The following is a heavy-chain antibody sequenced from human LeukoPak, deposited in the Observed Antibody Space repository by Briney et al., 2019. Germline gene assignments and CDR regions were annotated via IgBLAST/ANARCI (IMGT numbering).Heavy chain of an antibody. CDR2: IYYSGST. CDR1: GGSISSYY. D-gene: IGHD1-26*01. J-gene: IGHJ5*02. CDR3: ARALLSNWFDP. Sequence: SETLSLTCTVSGGSISSYYWSWIRQPPGKGLEWIGYIYYSGSTNYNPSLKSRVTISVDRSKNQFSLKLSSVTAADTAVYYCARALLSNWFDPWGQGTLVTVSS. V-gene: IGHV4-59*12.